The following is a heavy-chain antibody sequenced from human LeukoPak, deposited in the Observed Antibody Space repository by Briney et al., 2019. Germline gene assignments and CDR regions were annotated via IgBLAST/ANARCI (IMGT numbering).Heavy chain of an antibody. D-gene: IGHD1-14*01. Sequence: GGSLRLSCAASGFTFSSCGFNWVRQAPGKGLEWVSSIGPTGIDRYYADSVTGRFTISRDNAKNSMYLQMDSLRDEDTAVYYCATETVGRHYDYWGQGTLLTVSS. CDR2: IGPTGIDR. V-gene: IGHV3-21*01. J-gene: IGHJ4*02. CDR3: ATETVGRHYDY. CDR1: GFTFSSCG.